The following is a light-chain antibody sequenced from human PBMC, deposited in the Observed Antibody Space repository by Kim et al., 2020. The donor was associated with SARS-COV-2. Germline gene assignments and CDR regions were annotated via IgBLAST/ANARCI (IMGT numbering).Light chain of an antibody. V-gene: IGKV1-39*01. CDR3: QQSYSTPRT. Sequence: LSASVGDRFTITCRTSKTISNYLNWYQQKPGKAPKLLIYAASNLQSGVPSRFSGSGSGTDFTLTISSLQSEDFATYYCQQSYSTPRTFGQGTKLEI. CDR2: AAS. CDR1: KTISNY. J-gene: IGKJ2*02.